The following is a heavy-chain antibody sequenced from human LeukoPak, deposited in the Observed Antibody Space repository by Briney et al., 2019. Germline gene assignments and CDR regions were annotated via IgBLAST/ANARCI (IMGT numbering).Heavy chain of an antibody. D-gene: IGHD5-12*01. Sequence: GASVKVSCKASGYTFTSYDINWVRQAPGQGLEWMGWMNPNSGNTGYVQKFQGRVTMTRNTSISTAYMELSSLRSEDTAVYYCASTNSISGYDAFDIWGQGTMVTVSS. CDR2: MNPNSGNT. V-gene: IGHV1-8*01. CDR1: GYTFTSYD. CDR3: ASTNSISGYDAFDI. J-gene: IGHJ3*02.